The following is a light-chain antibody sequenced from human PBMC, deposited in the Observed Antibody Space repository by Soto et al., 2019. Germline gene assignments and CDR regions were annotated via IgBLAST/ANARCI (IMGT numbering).Light chain of an antibody. CDR2: GAS. V-gene: IGKV3-15*01. CDR3: QQYNNWPWT. CDR1: QSVDNN. J-gene: IGKJ1*01. Sequence: EIVMTQSPATLSVSPGERATLSCRASQSVDNNVAWYQQKPGQAPRLLIHGASTRATGFPGRFSGSGSGTDFTLTISSLQSEDFAVYYCQQYNNWPWTFGQGTKVDIK.